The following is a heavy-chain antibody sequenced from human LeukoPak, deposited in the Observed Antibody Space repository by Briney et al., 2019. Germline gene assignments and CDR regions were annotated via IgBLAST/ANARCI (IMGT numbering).Heavy chain of an antibody. D-gene: IGHD2-15*01. V-gene: IGHV3-23*01. CDR3: ATSAGWYNYFVMAV. CDR2: VSGSGGTT. Sequence: GGSLRLSCAASGFTFSSSAMNWVRQAPGKGLEWVSAVSGSGGTTHYAESVKGRFTISRDNSKSTLYLQMNSLRAEDTALYYCATSAGWYNYFVMAVWGQGTTVTVSS. J-gene: IGHJ6*02. CDR1: GFTFSSSA.